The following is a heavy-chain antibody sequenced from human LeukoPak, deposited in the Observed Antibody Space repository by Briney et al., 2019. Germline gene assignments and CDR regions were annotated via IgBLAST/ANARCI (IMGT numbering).Heavy chain of an antibody. Sequence: GGSLRLSCAASGFTFSSYSVNWVRQAPGKGLEWVSSISSSSSYIYYADSVKGRFTISRDNAKNSLYLQMNSLRAEDTAVYYCARERRGSKGYCSGGSCSLFDYWGQGTLVTVSS. V-gene: IGHV3-21*01. D-gene: IGHD2-15*01. CDR3: ARERRGSKGYCSGGSCSLFDY. J-gene: IGHJ4*02. CDR2: ISSSSSYI. CDR1: GFTFSSYS.